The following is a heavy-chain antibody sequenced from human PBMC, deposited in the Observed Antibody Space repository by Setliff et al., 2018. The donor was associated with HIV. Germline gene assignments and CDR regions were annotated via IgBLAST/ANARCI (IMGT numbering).Heavy chain of an antibody. CDR3: ARADSSNWYHVDY. CDR1: GYRFTDYY. Sequence: ASVKVSCKASGYRFTDYYIHWVRQAPGQGLEWMGWINPNSGGTNYAQKFQGRVTMTTDTSTSTAYMELSSLRSEDTAVYYCARADSSNWYHVDYWGQGTLVTVSS. D-gene: IGHD6-13*01. J-gene: IGHJ4*02. CDR2: INPNSGGT. V-gene: IGHV1-2*02.